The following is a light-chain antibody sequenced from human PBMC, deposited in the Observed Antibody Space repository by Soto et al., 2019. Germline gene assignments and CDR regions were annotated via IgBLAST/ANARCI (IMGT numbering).Light chain of an antibody. CDR2: DVS. Sequence: QSALTQPASVSWSPGQSITISCTGTSSDVGGYNYVSWYQQHPGKAPKVMIYDVSNRPSGVSNRFSGSKSGNTASLTISGLQAEDEADYYCSSYTSSSTRVFGGGTKVTVL. CDR1: SSDVGGYNY. J-gene: IGLJ2*01. CDR3: SSYTSSSTRV. V-gene: IGLV2-14*01.